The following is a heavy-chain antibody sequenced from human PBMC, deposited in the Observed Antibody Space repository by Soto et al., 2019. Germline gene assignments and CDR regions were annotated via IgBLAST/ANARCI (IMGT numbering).Heavy chain of an antibody. CDR3: AKDRTVTNVGWFDP. D-gene: IGHD4-17*01. V-gene: IGHV3-23*01. CDR1: GFTFSSYA. J-gene: IGHJ5*02. Sequence: GSLRLSCAASGFTFSSYAMSWVRQAPGKGLEWVSAISGSGGSTYYADSVKGRFTISKDNSKNTLYLKMNSLRAEDTAVYYCAKDRTVTNVGWFDPWGQGTLVTVSS. CDR2: ISGSGGST.